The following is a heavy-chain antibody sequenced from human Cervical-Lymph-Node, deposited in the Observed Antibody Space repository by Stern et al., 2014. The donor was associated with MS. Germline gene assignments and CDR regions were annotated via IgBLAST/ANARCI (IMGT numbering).Heavy chain of an antibody. V-gene: IGHV4-39*02. Sequence: QLVESGPGLVKPSETLSLTCTVSGGSISSSNYYWGWIRQPPGKGLEWIGSVYYSGSTYYKPSLKSRVSISIDTSKNHFSLNLSFVTAADTAVYDPFDIWGQGTMVTVSS. CDR3: FDI. CDR1: GGSISSSNYY. CDR2: VYYSGST. J-gene: IGHJ3*02.